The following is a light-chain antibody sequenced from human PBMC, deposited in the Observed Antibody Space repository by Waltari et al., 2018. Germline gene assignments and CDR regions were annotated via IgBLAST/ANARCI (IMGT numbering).Light chain of an antibody. CDR3: CSYAGSYVV. Sequence: QSALTQPASVSGSPGQSITISCTGTSSAVGGYNLVPWYQQHPGKAPKLMIYEGSKRPSGVSNRFSGSKSGNTASLTISGLQAEDEADYYCCSYAGSYVVFGGGTKLTVL. J-gene: IGLJ2*01. V-gene: IGLV2-23*01. CDR1: SSAVGGYNL. CDR2: EGS.